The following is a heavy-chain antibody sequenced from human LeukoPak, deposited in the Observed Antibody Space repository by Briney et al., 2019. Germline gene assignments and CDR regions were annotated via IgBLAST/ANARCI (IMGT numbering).Heavy chain of an antibody. CDR1: GFTLSTFG. Sequence: GGSLRLSCAVSGFTLSTFGMHWVRQAPGEGLEWVAVISSDGTNKFYADSVKGRFTISTDNSKKTLYLQMSSLRPEDTAVYYCATDSLATSGSSLGNWFDPWGQGTLVAVSS. CDR2: ISSDGTNK. CDR3: ATDSLATSGSSLGNWFDP. D-gene: IGHD3-10*01. J-gene: IGHJ5*02. V-gene: IGHV3-30*03.